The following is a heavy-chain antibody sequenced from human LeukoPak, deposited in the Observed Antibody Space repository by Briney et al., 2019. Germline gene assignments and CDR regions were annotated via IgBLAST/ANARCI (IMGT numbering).Heavy chain of an antibody. CDR1: GGSISRGDYY. V-gene: IGHV4-30-4*08. J-gene: IGHJ5*02. CDR3: ARVHCSSTSCYRFDP. CDR2: IYYSGST. Sequence: SETLSLTCSVSGGSISRGDYYWTWIRQPPGKGLEWIGYIYYSGSTYYNPSLKSRVIISVDTSKNQFSPKLSSVTAADTAVYFCARVHCSSTSCYRFDPWGQGTLVTVSS. D-gene: IGHD2-2*01.